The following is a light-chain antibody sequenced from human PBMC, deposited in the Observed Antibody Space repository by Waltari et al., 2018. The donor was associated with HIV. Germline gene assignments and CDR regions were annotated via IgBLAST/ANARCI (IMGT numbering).Light chain of an antibody. CDR3: QSLDSDMHYPWV. CDR1: ALPRHF. Sequence: SYELPQAVSVSVYAGQTAPLHCSGDALPRHFVSWSQWKPGQAPLLVIEKDSQRPSDTLQRFSGSISGTTATLTITGVQAEDEADYYCQSLDSDMHYPWVFGGGTKLTVL. V-gene: IGLV3-25*03. J-gene: IGLJ3*02. CDR2: KDS.